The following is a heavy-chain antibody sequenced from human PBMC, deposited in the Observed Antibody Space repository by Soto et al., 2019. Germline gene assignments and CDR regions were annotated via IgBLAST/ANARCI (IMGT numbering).Heavy chain of an antibody. J-gene: IGHJ5*02. CDR1: GDSVSSNSAA. Sequence: SQTLSLTCAISGDSVSSNSAAWNWIRQSPSRGLEWLGRTYYRSKWYNDYAVSVKSRITINPDTSKNQFSLQLNSVTPEDTAVYYCAASGIADPYNWFDPWGQGTLVTVSS. CDR3: AASGIADPYNWFDP. CDR2: TYYRSKWYN. V-gene: IGHV6-1*01. D-gene: IGHD6-13*01.